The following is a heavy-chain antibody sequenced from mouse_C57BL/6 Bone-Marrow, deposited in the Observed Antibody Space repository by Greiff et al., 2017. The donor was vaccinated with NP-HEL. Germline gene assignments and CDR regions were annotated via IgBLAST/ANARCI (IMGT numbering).Heavy chain of an antibody. CDR1: GYTFTSYW. Sequence: QVQLQQSGAELVMPGASVKLSCKASGYTFTSYWMHWVKQRPGQGLEWIGEIDPSDSYTNYNQKFKGKSTLTVDKSSSTAYMQLSSLTSEDSAVYYCARGGQGFDYWGQGTTLTVSS. CDR2: IDPSDSYT. V-gene: IGHV1-69*01. J-gene: IGHJ2*01. CDR3: ARGGQGFDY.